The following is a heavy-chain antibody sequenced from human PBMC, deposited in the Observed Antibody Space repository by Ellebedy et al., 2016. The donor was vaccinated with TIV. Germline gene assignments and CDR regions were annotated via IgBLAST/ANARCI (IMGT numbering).Heavy chain of an antibody. CDR1: GGSISSSSYY. V-gene: IGHV4-39*01. CDR2: IYYSGST. D-gene: IGHD5-12*01. Sequence: SETLSLTXTVSGGSISSSSYYWGWIRQPPGKGLEWIGSIYYSGSTYYNPSLKSRVTISVDTSKNQFSLKLSSVTAADTAVYYCARQGYSGYGYFDYWGQGTLVTVSS. J-gene: IGHJ4*02. CDR3: ARQGYSGYGYFDY.